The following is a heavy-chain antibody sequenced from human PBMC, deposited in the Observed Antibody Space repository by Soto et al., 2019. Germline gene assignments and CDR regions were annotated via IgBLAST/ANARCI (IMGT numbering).Heavy chain of an antibody. D-gene: IGHD4-17*01. V-gene: IGHV1-69*08. J-gene: IGHJ4*02. CDR1: GGTFSSYT. CDR3: ARDSDDYGDYGFDY. Sequence: QVQLVQSGAEVKKPGSSVKVSCKASGGTFSSYTISWVRHAPGQGLEWMGRIIPILGIANYAQKFQGRVTITADKSTSTAYMELSSLRSEDTAVYYCARDSDDYGDYGFDYWGQGTLVTVSS. CDR2: IIPILGIA.